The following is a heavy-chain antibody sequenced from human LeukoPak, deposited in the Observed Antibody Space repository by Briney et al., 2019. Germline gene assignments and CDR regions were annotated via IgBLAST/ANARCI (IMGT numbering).Heavy chain of an antibody. Sequence: ASVKVSCKASGYTFTSYDINWVRQATGQGLEWMGWMNPNSGNTGSAQKFQGRVTMTTDTSTSTAYMELRSLRSDDTAVYYCARGRKDYYYYYMDVWGKGTTVTVSS. J-gene: IGHJ6*03. CDR1: GYTFTSYD. CDR2: MNPNSGNT. CDR3: ARGRKDYYYYYMDV. V-gene: IGHV1-8*01. D-gene: IGHD1-14*01.